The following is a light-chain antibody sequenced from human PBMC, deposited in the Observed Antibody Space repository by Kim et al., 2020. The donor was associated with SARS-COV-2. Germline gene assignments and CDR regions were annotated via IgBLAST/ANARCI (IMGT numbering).Light chain of an antibody. CDR2: YDS. Sequence: VAPGKTARITCGGNNIGRKSIHWYQHKPGQSPVLVIYYDSDRPPGVSERFSASNSGNTATLAISSVEPGDEADYYCQVWENTLRTFGGGTQLTVL. J-gene: IGLJ2*01. CDR1: NIGRKS. CDR3: QVWENTLRT. V-gene: IGLV3-21*01.